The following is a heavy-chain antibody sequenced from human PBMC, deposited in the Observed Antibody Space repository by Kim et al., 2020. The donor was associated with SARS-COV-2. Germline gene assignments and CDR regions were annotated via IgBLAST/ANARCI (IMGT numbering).Heavy chain of an antibody. V-gene: IGHV3-21*01. CDR1: GFTFSSYS. Sequence: GGSLRLSRAASGFTFSSYSMNWVRQAPGKGLEWVSSISSSSSYIYYADSVKGRFTISRDNAKNSLYLQMNSLRAEDTAVYYCARDGDDSSTDVWGQGTTVTVSS. CDR3: ARDGDDSSTDV. CDR2: ISSSSSYI. D-gene: IGHD6-13*01. J-gene: IGHJ6*02.